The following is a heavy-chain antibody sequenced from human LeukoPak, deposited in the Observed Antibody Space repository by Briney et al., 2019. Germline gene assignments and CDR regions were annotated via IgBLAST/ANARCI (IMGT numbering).Heavy chain of an antibody. D-gene: IGHD6-13*01. Sequence: GGSLRLSCAASGFTFSSYWMSWVRQAPGKGLEWVANIKQDGSEKYYVDSVKGRSTISRDNAKNSLYLQLNSLRAEDTAVYYCAREGITAAADYWGQGTLVTVSS. CDR3: AREGITAAADY. CDR1: GFTFSSYW. J-gene: IGHJ4*02. CDR2: IKQDGSEK. V-gene: IGHV3-7*01.